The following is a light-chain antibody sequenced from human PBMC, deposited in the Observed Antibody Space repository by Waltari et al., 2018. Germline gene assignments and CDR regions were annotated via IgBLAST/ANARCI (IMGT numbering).Light chain of an antibody. CDR3: CSYAGSYTWV. J-gene: IGLJ3*02. CDR2: DVS. CDR1: SSDVGGCNY. V-gene: IGLV2-11*01. Sequence: QSALTPPRSVSGSPGESVTITSSGTSSDVGGCNYVSWYQQHPGKAPKLMIYDVSKRPSGVPDRFSGSKSGNTASLTISGLQAEDEADYYCCSYAGSYTWVFGGGATLTVL.